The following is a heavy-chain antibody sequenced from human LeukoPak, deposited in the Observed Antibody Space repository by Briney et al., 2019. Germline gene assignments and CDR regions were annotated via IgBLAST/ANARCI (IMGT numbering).Heavy chain of an antibody. V-gene: IGHV3-7*05. D-gene: IGHD1-26*01. CDR3: ARARGGSNSDY. Sequence: GGSLRLSCAASGFTFSSYWMRWVRQAPGKGLDWVASINQDGSEKYYVDSVKGRFTISRDNAKNSLYLQMNSLRADDTAVYYCARARGGSNSDYWGQGTLVTVSA. CDR1: GFTFSSYW. J-gene: IGHJ4*02. CDR2: INQDGSEK.